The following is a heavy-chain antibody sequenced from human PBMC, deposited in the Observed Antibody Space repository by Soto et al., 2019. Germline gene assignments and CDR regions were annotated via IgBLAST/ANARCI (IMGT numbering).Heavy chain of an antibody. J-gene: IGHJ6*02. D-gene: IGHD5-18*01. CDR3: ARDRDTAMADHYYYYGMDV. CDR1: GFTFSSYG. Sequence: QVQLVESGGGVVQPGRSLRLSCAASGFTFSSYGMHWVRQAPGKGLEWVAVIWYDGSNKYYADSVKGRFTISRDNSKNTLYLQMNSLRAEDTAVYYCARDRDTAMADHYYYYGMDVWGQGTMVTVSS. V-gene: IGHV3-33*01. CDR2: IWYDGSNK.